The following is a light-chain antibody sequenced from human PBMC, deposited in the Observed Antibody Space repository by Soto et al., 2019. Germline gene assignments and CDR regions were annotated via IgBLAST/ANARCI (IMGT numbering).Light chain of an antibody. CDR2: SAS. CDR1: QSLTGGY. Sequence: DIVLTQSPGTLSLSPGERATLSCRASQSLTGGYLAWFQQKPGQTPRLLIYSASNRATGIPDRFSGSASGTDFTLTSSRLVPEDFVVYYCQQNGSLPITFGQGTRLEIK. V-gene: IGKV3-20*01. CDR3: QQNGSLPIT. J-gene: IGKJ5*01.